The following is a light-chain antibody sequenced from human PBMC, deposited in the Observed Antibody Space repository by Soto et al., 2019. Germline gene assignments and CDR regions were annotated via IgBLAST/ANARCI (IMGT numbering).Light chain of an antibody. CDR3: MQALQTPLT. CDR1: QSLVHSDGIAY. Sequence: DVVMTQSPLSLPFTLGQPASISCRSNQSLVHSDGIAYFSWFQQRPGRSPRRLIYKVSNRASGVPDRFSGSGSGTDFTLKISRVEAEDVGVYYCMQALQTPLTFGGGTKVDIK. J-gene: IGKJ4*01. CDR2: KVS. V-gene: IGKV2-30*02.